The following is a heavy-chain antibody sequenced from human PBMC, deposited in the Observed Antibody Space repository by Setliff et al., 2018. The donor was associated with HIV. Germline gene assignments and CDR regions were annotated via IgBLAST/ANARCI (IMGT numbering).Heavy chain of an antibody. D-gene: IGHD1-26*01. CDR1: GFTFGDYA. V-gene: IGHV3-49*04. J-gene: IGHJ4*02. CDR3: IIAYRPPGGSYFPY. CDR2: MRSKTYGGTT. Sequence: PGGSLRLSCTASGFTFGDYAMSWVRQAPGKGLEWVGFMRSKTYGGTTGYAASVKGRFTISRDDSKSIAYLQMNSLKTEDRAVYYCIIAYRPPGGSYFPYWGQGTLVTVSS.